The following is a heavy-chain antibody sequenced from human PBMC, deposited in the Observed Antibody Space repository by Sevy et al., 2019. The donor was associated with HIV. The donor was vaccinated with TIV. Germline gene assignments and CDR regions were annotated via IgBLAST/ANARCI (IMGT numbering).Heavy chain of an antibody. D-gene: IGHD1-1*01. CDR1: GYTFTGYH. V-gene: IGHV1-2*02. CDR2: IQAARGGT. J-gene: IGHJ2*01. Sequence: ASVKVSCKASGYTFTGYHTHWVRQAPGQGLEWMGWIQAARGGTKFAQKFQGRVTMTRDTSISTDYMELSGLRSDDTAVYYCARDSATAVGWYFDLWGRGTLVTVSS. CDR3: ARDSATAVGWYFDL.